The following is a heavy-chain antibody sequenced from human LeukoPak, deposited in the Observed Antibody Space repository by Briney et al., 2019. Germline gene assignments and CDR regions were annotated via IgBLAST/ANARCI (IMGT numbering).Heavy chain of an antibody. D-gene: IGHD6-13*01. CDR3: AKPTGYSSSSD. J-gene: IGHJ4*02. CDR2: ISSSSSTI. Sequence: GGSRRLSCAASGFTFSSYSMNWVRQAPGKGLEWVSYISSSSSTIYYADSVKGRFTISRDNSKNTLYLQMNSLRAEDTAVYYCAKPTGYSSSSDWGQGTLVTVCS. V-gene: IGHV3-48*01. CDR1: GFTFSSYS.